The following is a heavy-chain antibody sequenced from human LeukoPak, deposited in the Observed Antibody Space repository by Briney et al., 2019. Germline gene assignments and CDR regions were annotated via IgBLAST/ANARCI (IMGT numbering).Heavy chain of an antibody. CDR1: GGSISGYY. V-gene: IGHV4-59*08. Sequence: SETLSLTCTVSGGSISGYYWSWIRQPPGKGLEWIGYIHYSGSTNYNPSLTSRVTVPVDTSKNQLSLRLSSVTAADTAVYYCARQGVTITQGGHLDYWGQGTLVTVSS. CDR2: IHYSGST. D-gene: IGHD5-24*01. CDR3: ARQGVTITQGGHLDY. J-gene: IGHJ4*02.